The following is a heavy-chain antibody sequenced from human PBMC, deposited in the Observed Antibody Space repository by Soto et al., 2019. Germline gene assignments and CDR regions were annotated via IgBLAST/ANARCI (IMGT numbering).Heavy chain of an antibody. Sequence: EVQLLESGGGLLQPGGSLRLSCAASGFTFSSYAMSWVRQAPGKVLEWVSAITGSGGSTYYADSVKGRFTISRDNSKHTLYLHMNSLRAEETAVYYCAKGRRGGITIFGVVTSFDYWGHGTLVTVSS. CDR2: ITGSGGST. J-gene: IGHJ4*01. D-gene: IGHD3-3*01. CDR1: GFTFSSYA. V-gene: IGHV3-23*01. CDR3: AKGRRGGITIFGVVTSFDY.